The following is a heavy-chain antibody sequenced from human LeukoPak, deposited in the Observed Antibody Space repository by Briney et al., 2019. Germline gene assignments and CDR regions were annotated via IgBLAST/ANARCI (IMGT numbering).Heavy chain of an antibody. CDR3: AKCARTPEGGSGWCNWFDT. CDR2: LSSSGGNP. J-gene: IGHJ5*02. V-gene: IGHV3-23*01. D-gene: IGHD3-3*01. Sequence: PGGSLRLSCAASGFNFGNYATNWVRQAPGKGLEWVSSLSSSGGNPNYADSVKGRFTISRDNSKNTLFLLMNSRRAEDTALYSCAKCARTPEGGSGWCNWFDTWGQGTQVTVSS. CDR1: GFNFGNYA.